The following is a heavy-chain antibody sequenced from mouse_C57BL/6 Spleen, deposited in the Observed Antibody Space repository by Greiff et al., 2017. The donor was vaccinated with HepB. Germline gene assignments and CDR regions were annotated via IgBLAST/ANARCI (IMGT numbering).Heavy chain of an antibody. V-gene: IGHV5-17*01. CDR2: ISSGSSTI. CDR1: GFTFSDYG. Sequence: EVNLVDSGGGLVKPGGSLKLSCAASGFTFSDYGMHWVRQAPEKGLEWVAYISSGSSTIYYADTVKGRFTISRDNAKNTLFLQMTSLRSEDTAMYYCPLYDGYSAWFAYWGQGTLVTVSA. D-gene: IGHD2-3*01. CDR3: PLYDGYSAWFAY. J-gene: IGHJ3*01.